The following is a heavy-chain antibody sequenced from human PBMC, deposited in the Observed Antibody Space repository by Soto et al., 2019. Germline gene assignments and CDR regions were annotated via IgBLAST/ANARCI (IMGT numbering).Heavy chain of an antibody. J-gene: IGHJ4*02. D-gene: IGHD3-22*01. Sequence: SQTLSLTCTVSGDSISTFYWGWMRQSPGKELERIGYVCYTGCTNYHPPVKSRVSSSVGRSKYEFSLKWTSANAADTAVYYCARGRMVRNYADAGSDYFCFFDSWGLGAEVTVA. CDR1: GDSISTFY. CDR3: ARGRMVRNYADAGSDYFCFFDS. CDR2: VCYTGCT. V-gene: IGHV4-59*12.